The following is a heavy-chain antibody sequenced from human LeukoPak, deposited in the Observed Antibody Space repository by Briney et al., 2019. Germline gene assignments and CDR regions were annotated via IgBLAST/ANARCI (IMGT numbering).Heavy chain of an antibody. V-gene: IGHV3-48*01. CDR3: ARQNDFWRGYYDQ. Sequence: PGGSLRLSCAASGFDFGTYSMSWVRQAPGKGLEWISYISRSSSTMHHADSVKGRFTISRDNVKNSLFLQVNDLRPEDTAVYYCARQNDFWRGYYDQWGQGTLVIVSS. CDR2: ISRSSSTM. CDR1: GFDFGTYS. D-gene: IGHD3-3*01. J-gene: IGHJ4*02.